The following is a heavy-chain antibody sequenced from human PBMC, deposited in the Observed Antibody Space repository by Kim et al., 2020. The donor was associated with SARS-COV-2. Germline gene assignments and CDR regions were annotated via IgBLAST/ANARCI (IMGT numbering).Heavy chain of an antibody. J-gene: IGHJ5*02. CDR3: ARVLRRVWFGDENP. CDR2: ISSSGSTI. CDR1: GFTFSSYE. D-gene: IGHD3-10*01. V-gene: IGHV3-48*03. Sequence: GGSLRLSCAASGFTFSSYEMNWVRQAPGKGLEWVSSISSSGSTIYYADSVKGRFTISRDNAKNSLYLQMNSLRAEDTAVYYCARVLRRVWFGDENPWGQGTLVTVSS.